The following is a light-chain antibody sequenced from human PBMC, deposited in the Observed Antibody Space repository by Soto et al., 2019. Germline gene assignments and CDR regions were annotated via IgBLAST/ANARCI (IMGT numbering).Light chain of an antibody. CDR2: GAS. CDR3: QQYNDWPLT. V-gene: IGKV3-15*01. CDR1: QSVSNN. J-gene: IGKJ4*01. Sequence: EIVMTQSPATLSVSPGERATLSCRASQSVSNNLAWYKQKPGQAPRLLIYGASTRATGLPDRISGSGSGTEFTLTISSLQSEDFAIYYCQQYNDWPLTFGGGTTVEIK.